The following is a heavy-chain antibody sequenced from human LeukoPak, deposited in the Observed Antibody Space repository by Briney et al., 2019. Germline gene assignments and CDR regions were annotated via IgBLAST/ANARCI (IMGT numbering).Heavy chain of an antibody. CDR2: INHSGST. D-gene: IGHD3-10*01. J-gene: IGHJ4*02. V-gene: IGHV4-34*01. CDR3: ARVGITMVRGVKRLPFEY. Sequence: SETLSLTCAVYGGSFSGYYWSWIRQPPGKGLEWIGEINHSGSTNYNPSLKSRVTISVDTSKNQFSLKLSSVTAADTAVYYCARVGITMVRGVKRLPFEYWGQGTLVTVSS. CDR1: GGSFSGYY.